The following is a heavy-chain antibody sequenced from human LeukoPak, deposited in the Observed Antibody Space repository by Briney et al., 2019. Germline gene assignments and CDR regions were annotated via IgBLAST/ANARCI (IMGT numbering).Heavy chain of an antibody. Sequence: GASVKVSCKASGYTFTGYYMHWVRQAPGQGLEWMGWINPNSGGTNYAQKFQGRVTMTRDTSISTAYMELSRLRSDDTAVYYCARDRELLGGDDAFGIWGQGTMVTVSS. CDR1: GYTFTGYY. CDR3: ARDRELLGGDDAFGI. J-gene: IGHJ3*02. CDR2: INPNSGGT. D-gene: IGHD1-26*01. V-gene: IGHV1-2*02.